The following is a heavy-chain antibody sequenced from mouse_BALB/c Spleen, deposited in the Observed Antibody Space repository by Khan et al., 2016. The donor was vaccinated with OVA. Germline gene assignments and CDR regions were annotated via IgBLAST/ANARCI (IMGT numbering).Heavy chain of an antibody. V-gene: IGHV3-2*02. D-gene: IGHD1-1*01. CDR1: GYSITSDYA. J-gene: IGHJ2*01. CDR2: ISYSGRT. CDR3: ARSVTITTVVATDFDY. Sequence: EVQLQESGPGLVKPSQSLSLTCTVTGYSITSDYAWNWIRQFPGNKLEWMGYISYSGRTSYNPSLKSRISITRDTSKNQFFLQLNSVTTEDTVTYYWARSVTITTVVATDFDYWGQGTTLTVSS.